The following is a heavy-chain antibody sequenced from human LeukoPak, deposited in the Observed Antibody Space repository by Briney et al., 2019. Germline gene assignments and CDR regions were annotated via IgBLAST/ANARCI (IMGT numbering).Heavy chain of an antibody. CDR1: GYTFTSYG. CDR3: AKGVGGYGDYDEEYFQH. D-gene: IGHD4-17*01. CDR2: INPSGGST. Sequence: GASVKVSCKASGYTFTSYGISWVRQAPGQGLEWMGIINPSGGSTSYAQKFQGRVTMTRDMSTSTIYMELSSLRSEDTAVYYCAKGVGGYGDYDEEYFQHWGQGTLVTVSS. V-gene: IGHV1-46*01. J-gene: IGHJ1*01.